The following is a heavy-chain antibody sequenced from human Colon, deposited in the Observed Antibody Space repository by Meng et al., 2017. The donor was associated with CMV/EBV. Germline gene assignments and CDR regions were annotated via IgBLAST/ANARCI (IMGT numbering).Heavy chain of an antibody. V-gene: IGHV1-2*06. CDR2: IKPSTGDT. J-gene: IGHJ4*02. Sequence: QVQLVQSGAEVKKPGASVKVSCKASGYTFTGYWMHWVRQAPGQGLEWMGRIKPSTGDTNYAQNFQGRVTVTRDTSISTVYMEVNSLTSDDTAVYYCTREGFDYWGQGALVTVS. CDR3: TREGFDY. CDR1: GYTFTGYW.